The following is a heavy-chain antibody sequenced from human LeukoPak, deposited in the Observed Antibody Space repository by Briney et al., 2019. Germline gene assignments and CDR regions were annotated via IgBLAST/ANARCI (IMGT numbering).Heavy chain of an antibody. CDR1: ELISVKAW. CDR3: TTDYAAAAGTVPPLGY. Sequence: GGPRGSSGQAPELISVKAWLGWFGKAPGKGLDGLAGIKSKTDGGTTDYAAPVKGRFTISRDDSKNTLYLQMNSLKTEDTAVYYCTTDYAAAAGTVPPLGYWGQGTLVTVSS. J-gene: IGHJ4*02. CDR2: IKSKTDGGTT. V-gene: IGHV3-15*01. D-gene: IGHD6-13*01.